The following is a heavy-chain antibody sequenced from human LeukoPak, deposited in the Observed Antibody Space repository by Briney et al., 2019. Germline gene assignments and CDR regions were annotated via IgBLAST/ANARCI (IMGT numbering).Heavy chain of an antibody. CDR3: TTALYDWNDVNY. J-gene: IGHJ4*02. Sequence: ASVKVSCKASGYTFTSYYMHWVRQAPGQGLEWMGIINPSGGSTSYAQKFQGRVTMTRDTSTSTVYMELSSLRSEDTAVYYCTTALYDWNDVNYWGQGTLVTVSS. CDR1: GYTFTSYY. CDR2: INPSGGST. D-gene: IGHD1-1*01. V-gene: IGHV1-46*01.